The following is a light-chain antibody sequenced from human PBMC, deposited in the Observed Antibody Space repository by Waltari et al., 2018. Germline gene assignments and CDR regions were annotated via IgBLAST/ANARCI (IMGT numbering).Light chain of an antibody. V-gene: IGLV7-46*01. CDR2: DTT. CDR3: LLSYSGSRV. CDR1: TGAVTSGHY. J-gene: IGLJ3*02. Sequence: QAVVTQEPSLTVSPGGTVTLTCGSTTGAVTSGHYPYWFQQKPGQAPKTLIYDTTNKQSWTPARFSGSLLGGKAALTLSGAQPEDESDYYCLLSYSGSRVFGGGTKLTVL.